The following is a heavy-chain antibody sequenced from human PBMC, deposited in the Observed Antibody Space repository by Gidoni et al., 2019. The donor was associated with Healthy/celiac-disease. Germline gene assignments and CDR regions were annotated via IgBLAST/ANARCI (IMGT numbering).Heavy chain of an antibody. D-gene: IGHD3-3*01. CDR1: GFTFSSYA. CDR2: ISYDGSNK. J-gene: IGHJ4*02. CDR3: ARDRVTIFGVVMGVID. V-gene: IGHV3-30-3*01. Sequence: QVQLVASGGGVVQPGRSLRLSCDASGFTFSSYAMHWVRQAPGKGLEWVAVISYDGSNKYYADSVKGRFTISRDNSKNTLYLQMNSLRAEDTAVYYCARDRVTIFGVVMGVIDWGQGTLVTVSS.